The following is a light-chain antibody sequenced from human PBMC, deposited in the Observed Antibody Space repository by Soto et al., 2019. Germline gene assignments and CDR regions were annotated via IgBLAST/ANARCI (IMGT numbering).Light chain of an antibody. Sequence: DIQMTQSPSTLSASVGDRIIITCRASQRISSWLAWYQQKPGKAPKLLIYDASSLESGVPSRFSGSGSGTEFTLIISSLQPDDFATYSCQQYVNYSPWTFGQGPKVEIK. CDR3: QQYVNYSPWT. V-gene: IGKV1-5*01. CDR2: DAS. J-gene: IGKJ1*01. CDR1: QRISSW.